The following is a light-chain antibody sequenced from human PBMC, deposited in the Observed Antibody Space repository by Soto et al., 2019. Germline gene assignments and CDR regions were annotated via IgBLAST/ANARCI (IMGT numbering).Light chain of an antibody. CDR3: MQSTQLPPT. CDR2: EVS. CDR1: QSLLHITGETF. Sequence: DVVMTQTPLSLSAAPGQPASISCKSSQSLLHITGETFLFWYLQKPGQSTQLLIYEVSTRVSGVPDRFSGSGSGTDFTLEISRVETDDVGIYYCMQSTQLPPTFGQGRRLEIK. V-gene: IGKV2D-29*02. J-gene: IGKJ5*01.